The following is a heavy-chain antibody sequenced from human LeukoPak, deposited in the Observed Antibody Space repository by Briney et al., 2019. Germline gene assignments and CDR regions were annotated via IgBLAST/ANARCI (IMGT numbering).Heavy chain of an antibody. V-gene: IGHV3-30*18. CDR3: AKDLKSYANFDY. J-gene: IGHJ4*02. CDR2: ISFDGNIK. D-gene: IGHD3-16*01. Sequence: PGGSLRLSCAASGFTFSSYGMHWVRQAPGKGLEWVAVISFDGNIKYYADPVQGRFTISRDDSKNTLYLQMNSLRAEDTAVYYCAKDLKSYANFDYWGQGTLVTVSS. CDR1: GFTFSSYG.